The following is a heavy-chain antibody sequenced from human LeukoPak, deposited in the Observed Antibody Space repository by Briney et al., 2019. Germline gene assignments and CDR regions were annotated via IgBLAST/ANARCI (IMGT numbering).Heavy chain of an antibody. CDR2: ISYDGSNK. CDR1: GFTFSSYA. D-gene: IGHD6-13*01. Sequence: GGSLRLSCAASGFTFSSYAMHWVRQAPGRGLEWVAVISYDGSNKYYADSVKGRFTISRDNSKNTLYLQMNSLRAEDTAVYYCARVSSWQEYNYWGQGTLVTVSS. CDR3: ARVSSWQEYNY. J-gene: IGHJ4*02. V-gene: IGHV3-30-3*01.